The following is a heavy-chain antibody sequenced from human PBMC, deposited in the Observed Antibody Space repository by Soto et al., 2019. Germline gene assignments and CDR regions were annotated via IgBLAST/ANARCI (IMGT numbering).Heavy chain of an antibody. CDR2: IIPIFGTA. CDR1: GGTFSSYA. J-gene: IGHJ4*02. D-gene: IGHD6-13*01. Sequence: ASVKVSCKASGGTFSSYAISWVRQAPGQGLEWMGGIIPIFGTANYAQKFQGRVTITADESTSTAYMELSSLRSEDTAVYYCARRVSSSSWSGFDYWGQGTLVTVSS. CDR3: ARRVSSSSWSGFDY. V-gene: IGHV1-69*13.